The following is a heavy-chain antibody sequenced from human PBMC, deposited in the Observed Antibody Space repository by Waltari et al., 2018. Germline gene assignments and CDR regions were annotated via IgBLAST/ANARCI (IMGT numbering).Heavy chain of an antibody. CDR3: ARGERITIFGVVNGYGMDV. CDR1: GGSISSYY. V-gene: IGHV4-59*01. D-gene: IGHD3-3*01. J-gene: IGHJ6*02. CDR2: IYYSGGT. Sequence: QVQLQESGPGLVKPSETLSLTCTVSGGSISSYYWSWIRPPPGKGLEWIGYIYYSGGTNYNPSLKSRVTISVDTSKNQFSLKLSSVTAADTAVYYCARGERITIFGVVNGYGMDVWGQGTTVTVSS.